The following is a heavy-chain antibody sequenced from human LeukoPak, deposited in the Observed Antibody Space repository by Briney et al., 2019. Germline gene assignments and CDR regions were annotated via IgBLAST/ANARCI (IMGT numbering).Heavy chain of an antibody. J-gene: IGHJ4*02. V-gene: IGHV3-15*01. D-gene: IGHD1-1*01. Sequence: MAGGSLRLSCSASGLSFSNAWMSWVRQPPGKGLEWIGRIKSKSDGDSVDYAAPVKGRITISRDDWKNTLFLEMTTLKTEDAGVYFCTTAPPYYNFNSFDYWGQRTVVTVSS. CDR2: IKSKSDGDSV. CDR3: TTAPPYYNFNSFDY. CDR1: GLSFSNAW.